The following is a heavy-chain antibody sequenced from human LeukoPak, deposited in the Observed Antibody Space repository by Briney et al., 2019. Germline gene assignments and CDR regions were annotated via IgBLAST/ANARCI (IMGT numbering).Heavy chain of an antibody. D-gene: IGHD6-13*01. Sequence: GGSLRLSCAASGFTFSSYSTNSVRQAPRKGLEWVSSISSSSSYIYYADSAKGRFTISRDNAKKSLYLQMNSLRAEDTAVYYCARRDSSSWNDAFDIWGQGTMVTVSS. J-gene: IGHJ3*02. CDR3: ARRDSSSWNDAFDI. CDR1: GFTFSSYS. V-gene: IGHV3-21*01. CDR2: ISSSSSYI.